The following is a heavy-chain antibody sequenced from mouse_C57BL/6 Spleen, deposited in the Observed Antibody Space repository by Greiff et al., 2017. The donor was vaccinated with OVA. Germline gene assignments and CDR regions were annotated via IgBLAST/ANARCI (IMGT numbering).Heavy chain of an antibody. Sequence: EVQGVESGGGLVKPGGSLKLSCAASGFTFSSYAMSWVRQTPEKRLEWVATISDGGSYTYYPDNVKGRFTISRDNAKNNLYLQMSHLKSEDTAMYYCASRYGYDAWFAYWGQGTLVTVSA. CDR1: GFTFSSYA. D-gene: IGHD2-2*01. CDR3: ASRYGYDAWFAY. CDR2: ISDGGSYT. J-gene: IGHJ3*01. V-gene: IGHV5-4*01.